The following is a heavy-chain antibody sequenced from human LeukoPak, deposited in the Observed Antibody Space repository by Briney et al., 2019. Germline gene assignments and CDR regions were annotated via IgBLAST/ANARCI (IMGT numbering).Heavy chain of an antibody. D-gene: IGHD1-26*01. Sequence: GGSLRLSCAASGFTFSSYSVNWVRQAPGKGLKWVSSISSSSSYIYYADSVKGRFTISRDNAKNSLYLQMNSLRAEDTAVYYCARERAWGLPFDYWGQGTLVTVSS. CDR3: ARERAWGLPFDY. V-gene: IGHV3-21*01. CDR1: GFTFSSYS. J-gene: IGHJ4*02. CDR2: ISSSSSYI.